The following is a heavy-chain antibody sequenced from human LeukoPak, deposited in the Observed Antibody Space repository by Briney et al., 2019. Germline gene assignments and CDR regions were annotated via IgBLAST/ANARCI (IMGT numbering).Heavy chain of an antibody. D-gene: IGHD3-10*01. CDR1: GFTFSSYG. V-gene: IGHV3-30*03. Sequence: PGGSLRLSCAASGFTFSSYGMHWVRQAPGKGLEWVAVISYDGSNKYYADSVKGRFTISRDNAKNSLYLQMNSLRAEDTAVYYCAILRFGEAYYMDVWGKGTTVTVSS. J-gene: IGHJ6*03. CDR3: AILRFGEAYYMDV. CDR2: ISYDGSNK.